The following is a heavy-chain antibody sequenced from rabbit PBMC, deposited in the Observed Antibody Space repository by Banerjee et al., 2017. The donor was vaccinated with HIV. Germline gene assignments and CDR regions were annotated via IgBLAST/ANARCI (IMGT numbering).Heavy chain of an antibody. CDR3: ARGIYGISSSYYFNL. Sequence: QEQLVESGGGLVQPEGSLTLTCTASGFSFSSSYYMCWVRQAPGKGLEWIGCINTSSGITYYASWVNGRFTITRSTSLNTVTLQMTRLTAADTATYFCARGIYGISSSYYFNLWGQGTLVTVS. CDR2: INTSSGIT. J-gene: IGHJ4*01. V-gene: IGHV1S43*01. D-gene: IGHD8-1*01. CDR1: GFSFSSSYY.